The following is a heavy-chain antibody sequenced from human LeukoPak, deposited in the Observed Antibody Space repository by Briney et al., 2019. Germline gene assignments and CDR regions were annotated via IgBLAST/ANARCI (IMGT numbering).Heavy chain of an antibody. CDR3: TTAEVVPAANSREPFDI. J-gene: IGHJ3*02. D-gene: IGHD2-2*01. V-gene: IGHV3-30-3*01. CDR2: ISYDGSNK. CDR1: GFTFSSYA. Sequence: GGSLRLSCAASGFTFSSYAMHWVRQAPGKGLEWVAVISYDGSNKYYADSVKGRFTISRDNSKNTLYLQMNSLRAEDTAVYYCTTAEVVPAANSREPFDIWGQGTMVTVSS.